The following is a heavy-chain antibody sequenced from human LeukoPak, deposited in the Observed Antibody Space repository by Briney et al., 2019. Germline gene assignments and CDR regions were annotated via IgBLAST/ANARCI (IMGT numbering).Heavy chain of an antibody. V-gene: IGHV3-33*01. Sequence: GGSLRLSCVASGFTFSTYAMYWVRQAPGKGLEWVAGICYDGSNKYYADSVKGRFTVSRDNSKNTLSLQMNSLRAEDTAMYYCARDLRLSSGYLLYYFDYWGQGTLVTVSS. CDR1: GFTFSTYA. D-gene: IGHD3-22*01. J-gene: IGHJ4*02. CDR2: ICYDGSNK. CDR3: ARDLRLSSGYLLYYFDY.